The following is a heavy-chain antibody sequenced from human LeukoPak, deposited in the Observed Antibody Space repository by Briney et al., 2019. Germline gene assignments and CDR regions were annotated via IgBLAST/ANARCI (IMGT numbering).Heavy chain of an antibody. V-gene: IGHV3-74*01. J-gene: IGHJ4*02. D-gene: IGHD3-22*01. CDR2: IHSDGSST. Sequence: PGGSLRLSCAASGFTFSSYWMHWVRQAPGKGLVWVSRIHSDGSSTSYADSVRGRFTISRDDDKSTLYLQMNSLRAEDTAVYYCARSGWPYYFDYWGQGTLVTVSS. CDR3: ARSGWPYYFDY. CDR1: GFTFSSYW.